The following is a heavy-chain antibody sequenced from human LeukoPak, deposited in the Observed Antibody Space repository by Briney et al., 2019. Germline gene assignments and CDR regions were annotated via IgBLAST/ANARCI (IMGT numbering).Heavy chain of an antibody. V-gene: IGHV3-33*06. CDR1: GFTFSSYG. J-gene: IGHJ6*02. CDR2: VWNDGKNK. D-gene: IGHD3-16*01. Sequence: GRSLRLSCATSGFTFSSYGIHWVRQAPGKGLEWVAVVWNDGKNKFCGDSVKGRFTISRDNSKNTVDLQMNSLRVEDTAVYYCAKRGTRATHGMDVWGQGTTVTVSS. CDR3: AKRGTRATHGMDV.